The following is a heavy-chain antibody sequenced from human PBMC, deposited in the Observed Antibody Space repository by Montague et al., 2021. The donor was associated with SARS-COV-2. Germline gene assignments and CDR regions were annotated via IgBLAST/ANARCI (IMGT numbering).Heavy chain of an antibody. CDR3: ARDGGIAAAGIFDP. Sequence: SLRLSCAASGFTFSDYYMAWIRQAPGKGLEWVSYISDTGTPISYADSVKGRFTISRDKGNNSLYLQLNSLRAEGTAVYYCARDGGIAAAGIFDPWGQGTLVTVSS. J-gene: IGHJ5*02. CDR1: GFTFSDYY. V-gene: IGHV3-11*01. D-gene: IGHD6-13*01. CDR2: ISDTGTPI.